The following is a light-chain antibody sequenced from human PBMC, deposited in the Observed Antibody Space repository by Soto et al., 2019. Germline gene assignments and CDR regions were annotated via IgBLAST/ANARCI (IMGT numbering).Light chain of an antibody. CDR3: QQYGSSPVP. Sequence: EIVFTQAPGTLSFSPGERATLSCRASQSVSSSYLAWYQQKPGQAPRLLIYGASSRATGIPDRFSGSGSGTDFTLTISRLEPEDFAVYYCQQYGSSPVPFGQGTKVDIK. J-gene: IGKJ1*01. CDR2: GAS. V-gene: IGKV3-20*01. CDR1: QSVSSSY.